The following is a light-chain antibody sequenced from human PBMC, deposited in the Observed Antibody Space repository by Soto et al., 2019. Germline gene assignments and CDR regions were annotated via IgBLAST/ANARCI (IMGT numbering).Light chain of an antibody. CDR2: DAS. V-gene: IGKV3-11*01. J-gene: IGKJ5*01. CDR3: QQRSNWIT. CDR1: RSVSRY. Sequence: EIVLTQSPATLSLSPGERATLSCRASRSVSRYLAWYQQKPGQAPRLLIYDASNRATGIPARFSGSGSGTDFTLTISSLEPEDFAVYYCQQRSNWITFGQGTRLEIK.